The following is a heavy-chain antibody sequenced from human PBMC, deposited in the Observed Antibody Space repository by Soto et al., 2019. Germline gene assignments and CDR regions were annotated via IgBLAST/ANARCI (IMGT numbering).Heavy chain of an antibody. Sequence: VQLVQSGAEGKNPGASVKVSCKASGHTFSSYYIHWVRQAPGQGLEWMGVINPSGGGTSYAQKFQGRVTMSRDTSSSTVFMELRSLRYEDTAVFYCARGLPCGSTTCFGGELAYWGQGTLVTVSS. J-gene: IGHJ4*02. CDR1: GHTFSSYY. V-gene: IGHV1-46*01. CDR2: INPSGGGT. CDR3: ARGLPCGSTTCFGGELAY. D-gene: IGHD2-2*01.